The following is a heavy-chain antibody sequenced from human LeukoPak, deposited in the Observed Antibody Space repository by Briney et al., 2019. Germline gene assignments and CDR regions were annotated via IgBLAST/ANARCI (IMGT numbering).Heavy chain of an antibody. V-gene: IGHV1-69*01. D-gene: IGHD5-24*01. CDR1: GGTFSSYA. J-gene: IGHJ4*02. Sequence: SVKVSCKASGGTFSSYAISWVRQAPGQGLEWMGGIIPIFGTANYAQKFQGRVTITADESTSTAYMKLSSLRSEDTAVYYCARGGGYRAGPFDYWGQGTLVTVSS. CDR2: IIPIFGTA. CDR3: ARGGGYRAGPFDY.